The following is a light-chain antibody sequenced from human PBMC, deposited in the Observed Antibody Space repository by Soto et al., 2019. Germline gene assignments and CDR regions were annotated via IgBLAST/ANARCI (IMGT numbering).Light chain of an antibody. CDR2: EVS. J-gene: IGLJ3*02. V-gene: IGLV2-8*01. CDR3: SSDAGSNNWV. Sequence: QSALTQPPSASGSPGQSVTISCTGISSDVGGSNYVSWYQHHPGKAPKLMIYEVSKRPSGVPDRFSGCKSGNTASLTVSGLQAEDEADYYCSSDAGSNNWVFGGGTKLTVL. CDR1: SSDVGGSNY.